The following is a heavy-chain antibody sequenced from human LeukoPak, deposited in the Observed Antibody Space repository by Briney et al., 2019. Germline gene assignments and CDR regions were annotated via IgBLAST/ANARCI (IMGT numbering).Heavy chain of an antibody. CDR3: ARLGYYYGSGSYYGAFDI. Sequence: PSETLSLTCAVYGGSFSGYYWSWIRQPPGKGLEWIGEINHSGGTNYNPSLKSRVTISVDTSKNQFSLKLSSVTAADTAVYYCARLGYYYGSGSYYGAFDIWGQGTMVTVSS. V-gene: IGHV4-34*01. J-gene: IGHJ3*02. CDR2: INHSGGT. CDR1: GGSFSGYY. D-gene: IGHD3-10*01.